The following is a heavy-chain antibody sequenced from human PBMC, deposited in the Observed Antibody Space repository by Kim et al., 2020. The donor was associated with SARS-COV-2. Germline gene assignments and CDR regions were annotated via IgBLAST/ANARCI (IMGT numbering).Heavy chain of an antibody. D-gene: IGHD5-18*01. CDR3: ARSGYGSGFYYYYAMDV. J-gene: IGHJ6*02. V-gene: IGHV1-69*13. Sequence: SVKVSCKASGGTFSNYAISWVRQAPGQGLEWMGGIIPIFGTTNYAQKFQGRVTITADEATSTAYMELSSLRSEDTAVYYCARSGYGSGFYYYYAMDVWGQGTSVTVSS. CDR1: GGTFSNYA. CDR2: IIPIFGTT.